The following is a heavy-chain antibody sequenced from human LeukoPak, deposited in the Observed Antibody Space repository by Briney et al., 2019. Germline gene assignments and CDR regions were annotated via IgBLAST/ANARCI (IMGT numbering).Heavy chain of an antibody. V-gene: IGHV4-59*01. D-gene: IGHD6-13*01. CDR1: GGSISSYY. CDR2: IYYSGST. CDR3: ARAQQELAAPTYYFDY. Sequence: SETLSLTCSVSGGSISSYYWSWIRQPPGKGLEWIGYIYYSGSTNYNPSLKSRVTISVDTSKNQFSLKLSSVTAADTAVYYCARAQQELAAPTYYFDYWGQGTLVTVSS. J-gene: IGHJ4*02.